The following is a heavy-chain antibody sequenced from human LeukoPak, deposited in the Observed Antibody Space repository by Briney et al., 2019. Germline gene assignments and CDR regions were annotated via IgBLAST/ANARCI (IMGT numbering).Heavy chain of an antibody. Sequence: SVKVSCKASGGTFTSYAISWVRQAPGQGLEWMGRIIPIFGTANYAQKFQGRVTITADESTSTAYMELSSLRSEDTAVYYCARAGGSYVAYDYWGQGTLVTVSS. V-gene: IGHV1-69*13. D-gene: IGHD1-26*01. J-gene: IGHJ4*02. CDR3: ARAGGSYVAYDY. CDR2: IIPIFGTA. CDR1: GGTFTSYA.